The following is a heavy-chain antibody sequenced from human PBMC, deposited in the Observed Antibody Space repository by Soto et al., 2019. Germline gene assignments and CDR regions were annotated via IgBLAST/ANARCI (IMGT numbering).Heavy chain of an antibody. Sequence: SVKVSCKASGVTFTSSAVQWVRQARGQRLEWIGWIVVGSGNTNYAQNFQERVTITREMSTSTAYMELSSLRSEDTAVYYCAEGGEAVGATFSCVDYWGQGTLVTV. CDR2: IVVGSGNT. CDR1: GVTFTSSA. V-gene: IGHV1-58*01. J-gene: IGHJ4*02. D-gene: IGHD1-26*01. CDR3: AEGGEAVGATFSCVDY.